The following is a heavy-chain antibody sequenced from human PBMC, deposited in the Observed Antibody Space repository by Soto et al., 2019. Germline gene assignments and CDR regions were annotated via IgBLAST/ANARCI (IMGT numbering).Heavy chain of an antibody. CDR2: ISYDGSNK. D-gene: IGHD5-18*01. V-gene: IGHV3-30*18. J-gene: IGHJ6*02. Sequence: GGSLRLSCAASGFTFSSYGMHWVRQAPGKGLEWVAVISYDGSNKYYADSVKGRFTISRDNSKNTPYLQMNSLRAEDTAVYYCAKDILDTAMVTEYYYYGMDVWGQGTTVTVSS. CDR3: AKDILDTAMVTEYYYYGMDV. CDR1: GFTFSSYG.